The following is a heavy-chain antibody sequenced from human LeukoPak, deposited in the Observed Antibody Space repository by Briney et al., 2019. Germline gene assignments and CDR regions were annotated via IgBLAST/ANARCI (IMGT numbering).Heavy chain of an antibody. CDR3: AKIDSSGYYPLEY. Sequence: PGGSLRLSCAASGFTFSSYAMHWVRQAPGKGLEWVSYISSSSSTIYYADSVKGRFTISRDNAKNSLYLQMNSLRAEDTAVYYCAKIDSSGYYPLEYWGQGTLVTVSS. V-gene: IGHV3-48*04. CDR1: GFTFSSYA. D-gene: IGHD3-22*01. CDR2: ISSSSSTI. J-gene: IGHJ4*02.